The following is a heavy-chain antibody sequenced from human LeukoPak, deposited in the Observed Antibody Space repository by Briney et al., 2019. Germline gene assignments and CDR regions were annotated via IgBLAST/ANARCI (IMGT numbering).Heavy chain of an antibody. J-gene: IGHJ4*02. CDR3: AKVPAGNKVEY. Sequence: GGSLRLSCAASGVTFTNYAMTWVRQAPGKGLEWVSGISISGGSTDYADSVKGRFAISRDNSNNTLYLQMNSLRAEDTAVYYCAKVPAGNKVEYWGQGTLVTVSS. CDR2: ISISGGST. D-gene: IGHD6-19*01. V-gene: IGHV3-23*01. CDR1: GVTFTNYA.